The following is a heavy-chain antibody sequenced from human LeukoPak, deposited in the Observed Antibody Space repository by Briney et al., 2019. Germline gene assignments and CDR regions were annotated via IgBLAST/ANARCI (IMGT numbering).Heavy chain of an antibody. CDR1: GFALSDSW. CDR3: ARDVGFSPDR. CDR2: ISPDGTVT. Sequence: GRSLRLSCVASGFALSDSWMHWVRQTPGKGLVWVSHISPDGTVTNYADFVKGRFIISRDNAKNTVFLQINSLRAEDTSVYFCARDVGFSPDRWGQGTLVTVSS. J-gene: IGHJ1*01. V-gene: IGHV3-74*01. D-gene: IGHD1-14*01.